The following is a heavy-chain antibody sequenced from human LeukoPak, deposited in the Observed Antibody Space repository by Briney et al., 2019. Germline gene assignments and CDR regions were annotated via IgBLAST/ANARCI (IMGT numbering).Heavy chain of an antibody. CDR1: GFTFSSYA. CDR3: AKARGATYGTYYFDY. D-gene: IGHD4/OR15-4a*01. J-gene: IGHJ4*02. CDR2: ISGSGGDT. V-gene: IGHV3-23*01. Sequence: PGGSLRLSCAASGFTFSSYAMNWVRQAPGKGLEWVSISGSGGDTYYADSVKGRFTISRDNSKNTLYLQMNSLRADDTAVYYCAKARGATYGTYYFDYWGQGTLVTVSS.